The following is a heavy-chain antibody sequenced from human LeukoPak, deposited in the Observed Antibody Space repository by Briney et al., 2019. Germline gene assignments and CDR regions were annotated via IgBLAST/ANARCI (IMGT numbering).Heavy chain of an antibody. CDR2: IYSGDRT. Sequence: GGSLRLSCAASGFSVSSNYMSWVRQAPGKGLEWVSVIYSGDRTYYADSVKGRFTISRDSSKNTLYLQMNNLRVEDTAVYYCERVSMSQYWGQGTLVTVSS. CDR1: GFSVSSNY. V-gene: IGHV3-53*01. J-gene: IGHJ4*02. CDR3: ERVSMSQY. D-gene: IGHD5/OR15-5a*01.